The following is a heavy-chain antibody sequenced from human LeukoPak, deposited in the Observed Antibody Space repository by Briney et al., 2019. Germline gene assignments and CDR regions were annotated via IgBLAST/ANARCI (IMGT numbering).Heavy chain of an antibody. CDR3: ARAGELLDPGNYFDY. CDR1: GFTFSSYA. Sequence: GGSLRLSCAASGFTFSSYAMHWVRQAPGKGLEWVAVISYDGSNKYYADSVKGRFTISRDNSKNTLYLQMNSLRAEDTAVYHCARAGELLDPGNYFDYWGQGTLVTVSS. CDR2: ISYDGSNK. V-gene: IGHV3-30*04. J-gene: IGHJ4*02. D-gene: IGHD1-26*01.